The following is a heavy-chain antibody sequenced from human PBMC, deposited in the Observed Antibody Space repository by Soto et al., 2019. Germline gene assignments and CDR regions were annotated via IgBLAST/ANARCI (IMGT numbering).Heavy chain of an antibody. Sequence: TLSLTCAVYGGSFSGYYWSWIRQHPGKGLEWIGYIYYSGSTYYNPSLKSRVTISVDTSKNQFSLKLSSVTAADTAVYYCARAPVLRYFDWSPIDYWVQGTLVTVSS. CDR1: GGSFSGYY. J-gene: IGHJ4*02. CDR3: ARAPVLRYFDWSPIDY. D-gene: IGHD3-9*01. V-gene: IGHV4-31*11. CDR2: IYYSGST.